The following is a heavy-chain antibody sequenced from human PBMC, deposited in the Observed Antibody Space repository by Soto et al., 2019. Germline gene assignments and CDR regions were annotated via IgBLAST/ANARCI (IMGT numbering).Heavy chain of an antibody. Sequence: SETLSLTCAVYGGSFSGYYWSWIRQPPGKGLEWIGEINHSGSTNYNPSLKSRVTISVDTSKNQFSLKLSSVTAADTAVYYCARRQRGYCSSTSCYRRNLFDPWGQGTLVTVSS. V-gene: IGHV4-34*01. D-gene: IGHD2-2*02. CDR2: INHSGST. CDR3: ARRQRGYCSSTSCYRRNLFDP. J-gene: IGHJ5*02. CDR1: GGSFSGYY.